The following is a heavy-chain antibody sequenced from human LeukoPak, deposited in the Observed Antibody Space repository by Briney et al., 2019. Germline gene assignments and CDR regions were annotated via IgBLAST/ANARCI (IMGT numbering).Heavy chain of an antibody. Sequence: PGRSLRLSCAASGFTFSSYVMHSVRQAPGKGLEWVAVISYDGSNKYYADSAKGRFTISRDNSKNTLYLQMNSQRAEDTSVYYYAKDHGRIPIWGQGTIGTVSS. CDR3: AKDHGRIPI. V-gene: IGHV3-30*18. D-gene: IGHD2-2*02. CDR1: GFTFSSYV. J-gene: IGHJ3*02. CDR2: ISYDGSNK.